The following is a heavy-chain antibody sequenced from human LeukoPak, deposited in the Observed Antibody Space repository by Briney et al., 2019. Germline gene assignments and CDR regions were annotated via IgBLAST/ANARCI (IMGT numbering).Heavy chain of an antibody. J-gene: IGHJ4*02. CDR1: GGSITSSSYY. D-gene: IGHD3-22*01. CDR2: IYYTGST. CDR3: ASLPTVYSRGYLAL. V-gene: IGHV4-39*01. Sequence: PSETLSLTCTVSGGSITSSSYYWGWIRQPPGKGLEWIGSIYYTGSTFYNPSLKSRVTISVDTSKNQFSMKLSSVTAADTAVYYCASLPTVYSRGYLALWGQGTLVTVSS.